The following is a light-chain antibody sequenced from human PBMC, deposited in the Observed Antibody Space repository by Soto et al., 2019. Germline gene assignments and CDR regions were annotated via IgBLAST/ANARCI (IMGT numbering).Light chain of an antibody. CDR1: QSVWSSL. J-gene: IGKJ1*01. CDR2: GAS. Sequence: ETVLTQSPGTLSLSPGERATLSCRASQSVWSSLLAWYQHKPGQTPRLLIYGASSRATGIPERFSGSGSGTDFTLTISRLEPEDFAVYYCQQYGRPWTFGQGTKVEIK. CDR3: QQYGRPWT. V-gene: IGKV3-20*01.